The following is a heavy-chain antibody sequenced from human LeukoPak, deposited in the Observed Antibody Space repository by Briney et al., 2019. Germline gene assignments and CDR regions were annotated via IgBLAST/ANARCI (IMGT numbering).Heavy chain of an antibody. J-gene: IGHJ6*02. D-gene: IGHD2-2*01. CDR2: IYPGDSDT. Sequence: GESLKISCKGSGYSFTSYWIGWVRQMPGKGLEWMGIIYPGDSDTRYSPSFQGQVTISADKSISTAYLQWSSLKASDTAMYYCARHHVLGYCSSTSCHSAYGMDVRGQGTTVTVSS. CDR3: ARHHVLGYCSSTSCHSAYGMDV. V-gene: IGHV5-51*01. CDR1: GYSFTSYW.